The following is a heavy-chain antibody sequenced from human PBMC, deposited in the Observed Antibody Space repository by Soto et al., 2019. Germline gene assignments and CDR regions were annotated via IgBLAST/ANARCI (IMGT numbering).Heavy chain of an antibody. V-gene: IGHV3-48*03. CDR2: IGTSETIR. D-gene: IGHD3-3*01. CDR3: ARETLTLFGGVRDNVYYGMDV. CDR1: GFTFSSYE. J-gene: IGHJ6*02. Sequence: EVQLEESGGGLVQPGGSLRLSCAASGFTFSSYEMNWVRQVPGKGLQWVSYIGTSETIRYYADSVKGRFTISRDNAQNSLYLQMNSLRAEDTAIYYCARETLTLFGGVRDNVYYGMDVWGPGTTVTVSS.